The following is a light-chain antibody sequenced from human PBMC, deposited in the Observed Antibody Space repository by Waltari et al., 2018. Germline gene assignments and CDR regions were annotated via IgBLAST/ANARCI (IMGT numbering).Light chain of an antibody. Sequence: RASQSLTKRYLAWYQQKPGQAPRLLIYGASSRAAGIPDRFSGSGSGTDFTLTISRLEPEDFAVYYCQQYGSSVLYTFGQGTKLEIK. CDR2: GAS. V-gene: IGKV3-20*01. CDR1: QSLTKRY. CDR3: QQYGSSVLYT. J-gene: IGKJ2*01.